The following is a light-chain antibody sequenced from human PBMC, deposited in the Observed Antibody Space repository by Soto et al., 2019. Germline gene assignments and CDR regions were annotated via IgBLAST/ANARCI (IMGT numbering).Light chain of an antibody. V-gene: IGLV2-14*01. CDR3: ISFPTTRTPG. J-gene: IGLJ1*01. CDR1: SSDIGSYDY. Sequence: QSVLTQPAALPGTPGQTITISCTGTSSDIGSYDYVSWFQQHPGKAPKLMISEVNNRPSGVSNRFSASKSGNTAYLTISGLQVEDEAEYFCISFPTTRTPGFGTGARSPS. CDR2: EVN.